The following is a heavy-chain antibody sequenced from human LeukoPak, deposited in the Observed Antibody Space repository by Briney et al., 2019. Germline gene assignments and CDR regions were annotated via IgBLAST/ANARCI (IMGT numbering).Heavy chain of an antibody. CDR2: INPNNGGT. CDR1: RYIFTSYY. CDR3: ARDRGSSWFADY. J-gene: IGHJ4*02. V-gene: IGHV1-2*02. D-gene: IGHD6-13*01. Sequence: ASVKVSCKASRYIFTSYYIHWVRLAPGQGLEWMGWINPNNGGTKYAQRFRGRVTMTSDTSISTAYMELSRLRSDDTAIYYCARDRGSSWFADYWGQRSLVAVSS.